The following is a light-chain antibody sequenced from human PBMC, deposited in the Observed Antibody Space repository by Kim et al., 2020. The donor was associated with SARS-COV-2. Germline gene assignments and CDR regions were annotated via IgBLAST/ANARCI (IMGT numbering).Light chain of an antibody. CDR3: QVWDSSTGV. Sequence: VALGQTARITCGGENIGSKNVHWYQQKPGQAPVLVIYRDSNRPSGIPEAFSGSNSGNTATLTITRAQAGDEADYYCQVWDSSTGVFGTGTQLTVL. CDR2: RDS. CDR1: NIGSKN. J-gene: IGLJ1*01. V-gene: IGLV3-9*01.